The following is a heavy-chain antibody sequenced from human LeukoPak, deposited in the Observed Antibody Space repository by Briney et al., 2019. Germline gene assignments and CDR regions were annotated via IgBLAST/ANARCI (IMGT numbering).Heavy chain of an antibody. V-gene: IGHV4-31*03. D-gene: IGHD3-22*01. CDR2: IHPSGTL. Sequence: SETLSLTCTVSGASFSSGDQYWNWIRQSPGRGLEWIGSIHPSGTLYNNPSLESRVTMSMDTSKNQFSLNLNSVTAADTAVYFCSRGLDSRKLGYWGQGTLVTVSS. CDR3: SRGLDSRKLGY. CDR1: GASFSSGDQY. J-gene: IGHJ4*02.